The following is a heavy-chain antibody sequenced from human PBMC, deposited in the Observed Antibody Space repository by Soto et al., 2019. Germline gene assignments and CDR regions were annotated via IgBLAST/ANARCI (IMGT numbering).Heavy chain of an antibody. CDR3: AREGSGSSGWYVIDY. CDR2: ISYDGSNK. V-gene: IGHV3-30-3*01. Sequence: QVQLVESGGGVVQPGRSLRLSCAASGFTFSSYAMHWVRQAPGKGLEWVAVISYDGSNKYYADSVKGRFTISRDNSXXTLYLQMNSLRAEDTAVYYCAREGSGSSGWYVIDYWGQGTLVTVSS. D-gene: IGHD6-19*01. J-gene: IGHJ4*02. CDR1: GFTFSSYA.